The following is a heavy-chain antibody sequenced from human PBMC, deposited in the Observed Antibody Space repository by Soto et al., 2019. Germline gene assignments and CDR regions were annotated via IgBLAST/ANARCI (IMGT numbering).Heavy chain of an antibody. D-gene: IGHD3-22*01. V-gene: IGHV3-9*01. CDR1: GFNIDDYG. CDR2: ISWDSATI. Sequence: EMQLVESGGGLVQPGRSLRLSCAASGFNIDDYGMHWVRQAPGKGLEWVSGISWDSATIGYADSVKGRFTISRDNAKNSLYLQMNSLRAEDTAVYYCAKPLIDYYDSIDDYYYGMDVWGQGTTVTVSS. J-gene: IGHJ6*02. CDR3: AKPLIDYYDSIDDYYYGMDV.